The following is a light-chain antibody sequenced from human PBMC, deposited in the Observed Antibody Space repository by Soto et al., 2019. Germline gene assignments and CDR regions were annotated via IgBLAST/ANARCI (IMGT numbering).Light chain of an antibody. V-gene: IGKV3-15*01. Sequence: EIVLTQSPATLSVSPGERLTLSCRASQSISNNLAWYQQKSGQAPRLLIYGAFTRATDIPARFSGSGSGAEFTLTISSLQSEDFAVYYCQQYNNWPPATFGPGTKVEIK. CDR3: QQYNNWPPAT. CDR2: GAF. CDR1: QSISNN. J-gene: IGKJ3*01.